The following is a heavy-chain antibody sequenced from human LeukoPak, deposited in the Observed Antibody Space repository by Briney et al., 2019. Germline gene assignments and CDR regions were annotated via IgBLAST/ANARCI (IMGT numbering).Heavy chain of an antibody. Sequence: GGSLRLSCAASGFTVSSNYMSWVRQAPGKGLEWVSVIYSGGSTYYADSVKGRFTIPRDNSKNTLYLQMNSLRAEDTAVYYCARFAFSGYYDYYFDYWGQGTLVTVSS. J-gene: IGHJ4*02. CDR1: GFTVSSNY. CDR2: IYSGGST. CDR3: ARFAFSGYYDYYFDY. D-gene: IGHD3-22*01. V-gene: IGHV3-53*01.